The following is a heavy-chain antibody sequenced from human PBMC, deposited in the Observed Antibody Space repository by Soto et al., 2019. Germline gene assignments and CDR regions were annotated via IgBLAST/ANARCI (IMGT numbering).Heavy chain of an antibody. CDR2: ITGSGGST. CDR1: GFPFSTYA. CDR3: ARGPPRNPSCYLNY. Sequence: GGSLRLSCSASGFPFSTYAMNWVRQAPGKGLEWVSGITGSGGSTYYADSVKGRFTVSRDNAKNTLDLQMNSLRAEDTAVYYCARGPPRNPSCYLNYWGQGTLVTVSS. J-gene: IGHJ4*02. D-gene: IGHD2-2*01. V-gene: IGHV3-23*01.